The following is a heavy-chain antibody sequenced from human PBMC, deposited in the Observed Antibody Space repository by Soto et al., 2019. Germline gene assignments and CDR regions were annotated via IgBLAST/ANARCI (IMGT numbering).Heavy chain of an antibody. J-gene: IGHJ3*02. V-gene: IGHV4-34*01. CDR2: INHSGST. CDR3: ARGYCSGGSCARAFDI. D-gene: IGHD2-15*01. Sequence: SETLSLTCAGYGGSFSGYYWSWIRQPPGKGLEWIGEINHSGSTNYNPSLKSRVTISVDTSKNQFSLKLSSVTAADTAVYYCARGYCSGGSCARAFDIWGQGTMVTVS. CDR1: GGSFSGYY.